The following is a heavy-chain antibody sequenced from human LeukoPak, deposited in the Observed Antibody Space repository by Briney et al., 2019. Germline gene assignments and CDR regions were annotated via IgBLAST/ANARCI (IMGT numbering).Heavy chain of an antibody. CDR2: IRSKAYGGTT. CDR1: GFTFGDYA. CDR3: TRAPLGKGGSGWYPEYFQH. D-gene: IGHD6-19*01. V-gene: IGHV3-49*04. J-gene: IGHJ1*01. Sequence: LAGGSLRLSCRASGFTFGDYAMSWVRQAPGKGLGWVGFIRSKAYGGTTEYAASVKGRFTISRDDSKSIAYLQMNSLKTEDTAVYYCTRAPLGKGGSGWYPEYFQHWGQGTLVTVSS.